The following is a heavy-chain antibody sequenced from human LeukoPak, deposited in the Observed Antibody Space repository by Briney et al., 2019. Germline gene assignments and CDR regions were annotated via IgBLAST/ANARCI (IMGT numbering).Heavy chain of an antibody. D-gene: IGHD4-11*01. CDR2: INHSGST. CDR3: ARGLVTLF. CDR1: GGSFSGYY. Sequence: SETLSLTCAVSGGSFSGYYWSWIRQPPGKGLEWIGEINHSGSTNYNPSLKSRVTISVDTSKNQFSLKLSSVTAADTAVYYCARGLVTLFWGQGTLVTVSS. J-gene: IGHJ4*02. V-gene: IGHV4-34*01.